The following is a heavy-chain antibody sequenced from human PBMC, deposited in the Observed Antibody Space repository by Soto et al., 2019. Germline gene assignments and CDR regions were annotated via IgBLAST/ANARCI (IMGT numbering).Heavy chain of an antibody. D-gene: IGHD3-22*01. CDR2: IYYSGST. V-gene: IGHV4-30-4*01. CDR1: GGSISSGDYY. J-gene: IGHJ6*02. CDR3: AREVSTMTLDYYYYYGMDV. Sequence: QVQLQESGPGLVKPSQTLSLTCTVSGGSISSGDYYWSWSRQPPGKGLEWIGYIYYSGSTYYNPSLKSRVTISVDTSNNQFSLKLSSVTAADTAVYYCAREVSTMTLDYYYYYGMDVWGQGTTVTVSS.